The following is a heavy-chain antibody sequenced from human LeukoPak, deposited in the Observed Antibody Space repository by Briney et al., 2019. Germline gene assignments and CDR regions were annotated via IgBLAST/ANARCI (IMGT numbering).Heavy chain of an antibody. Sequence: GGSLRLSCAASGFRFSNYGMSWVRQAPGKGLAWVSSITGSGGSTRVDSVKDRFTISRDNSKNTLFLQMNSLRADDTAVYFCAKNLLGSESFSWHFDLWGRGTLVTVSS. CDR2: ITGSGGST. J-gene: IGHJ2*01. V-gene: IGHV3-23*01. CDR3: AKNLLGSESFSWHFDL. D-gene: IGHD1-26*01. CDR1: GFRFSNYG.